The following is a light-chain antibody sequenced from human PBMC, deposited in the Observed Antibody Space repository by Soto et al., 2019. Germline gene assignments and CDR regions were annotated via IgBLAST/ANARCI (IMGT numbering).Light chain of an antibody. Sequence: ETFLTQSPATLSLSPGESATLSCMASQSVNNLLAWYQQKPGQAPRLLIYDATKRATGVPDKFRGSGSGTDFTLTIASLEPEDFAVYYCQPRSDWPPFTFGPGTKVDVK. V-gene: IGKV3-11*01. J-gene: IGKJ3*01. CDR3: QPRSDWPPFT. CDR2: DAT. CDR1: QSVNNL.